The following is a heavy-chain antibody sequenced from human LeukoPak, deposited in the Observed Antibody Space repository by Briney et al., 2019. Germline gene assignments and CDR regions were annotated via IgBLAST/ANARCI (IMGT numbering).Heavy chain of an antibody. D-gene: IGHD1-1*01. CDR1: GGSISSSSYY. CDR2: FYYSEST. CDR3: ARLWRAAIDY. J-gene: IGHJ4*02. V-gene: IGHV4-39*01. Sequence: PSETLSLTCTVVSGGSISSSSYYWGWIRQPPGKGLEWIGSFYYSESTYYNPSLKSRVTISTDTSKNQSSLKLSSVTAADTAVYYCARLWRAAIDYGGQGILVTVSS.